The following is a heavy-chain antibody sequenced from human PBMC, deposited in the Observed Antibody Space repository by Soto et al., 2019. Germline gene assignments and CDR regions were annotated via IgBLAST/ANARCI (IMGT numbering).Heavy chain of an antibody. CDR2: ISSSSSYI. CDR1: GFTFSSYS. CDR3: AREFGAVTRYYDFWSGPGGAFDI. V-gene: IGHV3-21*01. Sequence: EVQLVESGGGLVKPGGSLRLSCAASGFTFSSYSMNWVRQAPGKGLEWVSSISSSSSYIYYADSVKGRFTISRDNAKNSLYRQMNSLRAEDTAVYYCAREFGAVTRYYDFWSGPGGAFDIWGQGTMVTVSS. D-gene: IGHD3-3*01. J-gene: IGHJ3*02.